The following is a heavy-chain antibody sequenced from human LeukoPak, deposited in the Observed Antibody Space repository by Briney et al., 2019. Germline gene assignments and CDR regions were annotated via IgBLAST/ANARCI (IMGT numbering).Heavy chain of an antibody. CDR3: ARDQRRDGYNAFDY. J-gene: IGHJ4*02. CDR1: GGTFSSYA. D-gene: IGHD5-24*01. V-gene: IGHV1-69*13. CDR2: IIPIFGTA. Sequence: ASVKVSCKASGGTFSSYAIGWVRQAPGQGLEWMGGIIPIFGTANYAQKFQGRVTITADESTSTAYMELSSLRSEDTAVYYCARDQRRDGYNAFDYWGQGTLVTVSS.